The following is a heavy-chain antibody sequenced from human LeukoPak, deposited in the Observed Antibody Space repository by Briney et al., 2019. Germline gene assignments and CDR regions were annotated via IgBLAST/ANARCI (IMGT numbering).Heavy chain of an antibody. CDR1: GFTFSSYW. Sequence: GGSLRLSCAASGFTFSSYWMHWVRQAPGKGLVWVSRINGDGSSTSYADSVKGRFTISRDNAKNTLYLQMNSLRAEDTAVYYCARVRYDYYGMDVWGQGTTVTVSS. V-gene: IGHV3-74*01. D-gene: IGHD4-17*01. CDR3: ARVRYDYYGMDV. CDR2: INGDGSST. J-gene: IGHJ6*02.